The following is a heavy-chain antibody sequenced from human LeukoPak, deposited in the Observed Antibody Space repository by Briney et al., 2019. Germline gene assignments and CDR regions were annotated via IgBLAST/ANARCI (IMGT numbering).Heavy chain of an antibody. CDR2: ISDIGSI. CDR1: GGSISSYY. J-gene: IGHJ4*02. CDR3: AGHPFSSPFDH. D-gene: IGHD2/OR15-2a*01. Sequence: SETLSLTCTVSGGSISSYYWSWIRQPPGKGLEWIAYISDIGSINYNPSLKSRVTISLETSKNQFSLKLSSVTAADTAVYYCAGHPFSSPFDHWGQGTLVAVSS. V-gene: IGHV4-59*08.